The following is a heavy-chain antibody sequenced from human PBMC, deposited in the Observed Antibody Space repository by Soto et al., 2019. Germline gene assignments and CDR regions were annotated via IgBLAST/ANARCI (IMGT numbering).Heavy chain of an antibody. CDR2: INPSGGST. CDR3: ARYDYNGYYFDY. Sequence: QVQLVQSGAEVKKPGASVKVSCKASGYTFSTYYMHWVRQAPGQGYEWMGIINPSGGSTTYAQKFQGRVTMTRDTSTTTVYMELSSLKSEDTAVYDCARYDYNGYYFDYWGQGTLVTFSS. V-gene: IGHV1-46*01. J-gene: IGHJ4*02. D-gene: IGHD4-4*01. CDR1: GYTFSTYY.